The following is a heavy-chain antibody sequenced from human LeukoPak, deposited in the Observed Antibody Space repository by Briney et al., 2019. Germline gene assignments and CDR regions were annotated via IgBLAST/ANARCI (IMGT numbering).Heavy chain of an antibody. Sequence: PSETLSLTCAVYGVSFSGYYWSWIRQPPGKGLEWIGEINHSGSTNYNPSLKSRVTISVVTSKNQFSLKLSSVTAADTAVYYCAANYYYDSSGYLPWGQGTLVTVSS. CDR3: AANYYYDSSGYLP. CDR2: INHSGST. J-gene: IGHJ5*02. D-gene: IGHD3-22*01. V-gene: IGHV4-34*01. CDR1: GVSFSGYY.